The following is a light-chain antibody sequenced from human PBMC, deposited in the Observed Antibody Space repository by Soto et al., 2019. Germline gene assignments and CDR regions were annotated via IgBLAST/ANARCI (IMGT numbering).Light chain of an antibody. J-gene: IGKJ1*01. CDR3: QQYYSTPP. Sequence: DIVMTQSPDSLAVSLGERATINCKSSQSVLYSSNNTNYLAWYQQKPGQPPKLLIYWASTRESGVPDRFSGSGSGTDFTRTISSLQAEDVAVYYCQQYYSTPPFGQGTKVEIK. V-gene: IGKV4-1*01. CDR1: QSVLYSSNNTNY. CDR2: WAS.